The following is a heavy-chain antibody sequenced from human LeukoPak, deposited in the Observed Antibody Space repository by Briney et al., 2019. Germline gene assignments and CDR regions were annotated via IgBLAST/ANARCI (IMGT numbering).Heavy chain of an antibody. Sequence: ASVKVSCKASGYTFTNYGLGWVRQAPGQGLEWMGWINPNSGGTNYAQKFQGRVTMTRDTSISTAYMELSRLRSDDTAVYYCARGGILTGYDPYYFDYWGQGTLVTVSS. D-gene: IGHD3-9*01. V-gene: IGHV1-2*02. CDR3: ARGGILTGYDPYYFDY. CDR2: INPNSGGT. J-gene: IGHJ4*02. CDR1: GYTFTNYG.